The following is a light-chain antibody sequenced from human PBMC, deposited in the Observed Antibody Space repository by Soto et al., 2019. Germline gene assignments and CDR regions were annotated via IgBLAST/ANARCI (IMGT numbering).Light chain of an antibody. Sequence: EIVMTQSPATLSVSPGERATLSCRASQSVSNNLAWYQKKPGQAPRLLIYGASSRATGIPDRFSGSGSGTDFTLTISRLEPEDFAVYYCQQYGSSPRTFGQGTKLEIK. CDR2: GAS. CDR3: QQYGSSPRT. CDR1: QSVSNN. V-gene: IGKV3-20*01. J-gene: IGKJ2*01.